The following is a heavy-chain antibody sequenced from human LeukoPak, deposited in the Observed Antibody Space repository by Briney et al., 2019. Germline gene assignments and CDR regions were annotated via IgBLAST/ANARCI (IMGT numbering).Heavy chain of an antibody. CDR2: IYPGDSDT. CDR1: GYTFTNSW. Sequence: GESLKISCKGSGYTFTNSWIGWVRQTPGKGLEWMGSIYPGDSDTRYSPSFQGQVTISVDKFISTAYLQWSSLKASNTAMYYCTIRAYSYEYFDFWGQGTLVTVSS. V-gene: IGHV5-51*01. J-gene: IGHJ4*02. CDR3: TIRAYSYEYFDF. D-gene: IGHD5-18*01.